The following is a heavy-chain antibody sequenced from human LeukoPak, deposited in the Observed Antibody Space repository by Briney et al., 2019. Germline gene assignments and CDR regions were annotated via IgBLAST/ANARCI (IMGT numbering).Heavy chain of an antibody. J-gene: IGHJ4*02. Sequence: SETLSLTCTVSGGSIRSYYWSWIRQPPGKGLEWIGYIYYSGSTNYNPFLKSRVSISVDTPKNQFSLKLSSVTAADTAVYYCARTGSTVTMLYPFDHWGQGTLVTVSS. V-gene: IGHV4-59*01. CDR1: GGSIRSYY. CDR2: IYYSGST. D-gene: IGHD4-17*01. CDR3: ARTGSTVTMLYPFDH.